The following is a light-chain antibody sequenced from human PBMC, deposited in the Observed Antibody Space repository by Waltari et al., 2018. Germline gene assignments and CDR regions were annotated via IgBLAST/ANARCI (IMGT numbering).Light chain of an antibody. V-gene: IGLV3-21*02. CDR3: QAWDKTTESVI. Sequence: SFVLTQEPSVSVAPGQTARMTCGPYSLGPTSGHWHRKRPPQAPVGVVFDDPYRPSGIPERFSGSKSGDTATLTISGVEAGDEADYYCQAWDKTTESVIFGGGTTLTVL. CDR1: SLGPTS. J-gene: IGLJ2*01. CDR2: DDP.